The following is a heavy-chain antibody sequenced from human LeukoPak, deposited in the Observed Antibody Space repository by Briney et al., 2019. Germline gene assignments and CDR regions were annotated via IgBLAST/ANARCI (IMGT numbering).Heavy chain of an antibody. Sequence: PGGSLRLSCAASGFTFSSYSMNWVRQAPGKGLEWVSSISSSSYIYYADSVKGRFTISRDNAKNSLYLQMNSLRAEDTAVYYCARGYDSSGYYNNWFDPWGQGTLVTVSS. D-gene: IGHD3-22*01. CDR2: ISSSSYI. CDR1: GFTFSSYS. CDR3: ARGYDSSGYYNNWFDP. V-gene: IGHV3-21*01. J-gene: IGHJ5*02.